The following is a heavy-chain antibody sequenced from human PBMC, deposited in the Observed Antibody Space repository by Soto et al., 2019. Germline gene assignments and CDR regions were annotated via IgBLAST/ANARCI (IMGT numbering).Heavy chain of an antibody. J-gene: IGHJ5*02. D-gene: IGHD3-3*01. V-gene: IGHV3-49*03. Sequence: GGSLRLSCTASGFTFGDYAMSWLRQAPGKGLEWVGFIRSKAYGGTTEYAASVKGRFTISRDDSKSIAYLQMNSLKTEDTAVYYCSKSGYWFDPWGQGTLVTVSS. CDR3: SKSGYWFDP. CDR2: IRSKAYGGTT. CDR1: GFTFGDYA.